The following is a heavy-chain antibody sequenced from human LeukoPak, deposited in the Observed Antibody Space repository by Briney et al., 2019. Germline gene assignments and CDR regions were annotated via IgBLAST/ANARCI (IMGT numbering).Heavy chain of an antibody. CDR3: ATDLFRLGYCSSTSSYGGY. CDR2: FDPEDGET. CDR1: GYTLTELS. J-gene: IGHJ4*02. Sequence: GASVKVSCKVSGYTLTELSMHWVRQAPGKGLEWMGGFDPEDGETIYAQKFQGRVTMTEDTSTDTAYMELSSLRSEDTAVYYCATDLFRLGYCSSTSSYGGYWGQGTLVTVSS. V-gene: IGHV1-24*01. D-gene: IGHD2-2*01.